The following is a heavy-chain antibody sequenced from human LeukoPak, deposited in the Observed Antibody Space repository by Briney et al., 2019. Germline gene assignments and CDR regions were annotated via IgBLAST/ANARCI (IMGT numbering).Heavy chain of an antibody. Sequence: ASVKVSCKASRDTFTNYYMHWVRQAPGQGLEWMGGIIPIFGTANYAQKFQGRVTITADESTSTAYTELSSLRSEDTAVYYCARNPDSSGYLRLLYWGQGTLVTVSS. J-gene: IGHJ4*02. CDR3: ARNPDSSGYLRLLY. V-gene: IGHV1-69*13. CDR2: IIPIFGTA. D-gene: IGHD3-22*01. CDR1: RDTFTNYY.